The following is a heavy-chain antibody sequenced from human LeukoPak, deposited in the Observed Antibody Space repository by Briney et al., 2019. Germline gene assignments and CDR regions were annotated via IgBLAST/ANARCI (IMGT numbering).Heavy chain of an antibody. J-gene: IGHJ4*02. CDR1: GFTFSSYA. V-gene: IGHV3-23*01. CDR3: AKAGLRYFDWSEAIDY. D-gene: IGHD3-9*01. Sequence: GGSLRLSCAASGFTFSSYAMSWVRQAPGKGLEWVSAISGSGGSTYYADSVKCRFTISRDNSKNTLYLQMNSLRAEDTAVYYCAKAGLRYFDWSEAIDYWGQGTLVTVSS. CDR2: ISGSGGST.